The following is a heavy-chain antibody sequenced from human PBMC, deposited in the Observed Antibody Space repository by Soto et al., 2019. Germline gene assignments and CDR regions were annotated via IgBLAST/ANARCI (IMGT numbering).Heavy chain of an antibody. CDR2: MWNDGSND. V-gene: IGHV3-33*01. J-gene: IGHJ4*02. CDR1: GFTFSTYA. CDR3: ARDSQADSANYLDY. Sequence: QVQLVESGGGGVQPGRSLRLSCAASGFTFSTYAMHWVRQAPGKGLEWVAVMWNDGSNDYYADSVKGRFTISRDNLKNTVYLQMNSLRVEDTAVYYCARDSQADSANYLDYWGQGTLVTVSS. D-gene: IGHD1-26*01.